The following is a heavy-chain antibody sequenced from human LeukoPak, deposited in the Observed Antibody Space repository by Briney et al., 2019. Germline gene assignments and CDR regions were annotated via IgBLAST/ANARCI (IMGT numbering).Heavy chain of an antibody. D-gene: IGHD5-18*01. CDR2: INRGGSRT. CDR1: GFTFSNHW. J-gene: IGHJ4*02. V-gene: IGHV3-74*01. CDR3: ARGGSDTAMAHDY. Sequence: GGSLRLSCAASGFTFSNHWMHWVRHAPGKGLMWVSRINRGGSRTDYADSVKGRFTISRDDAKNTLYLQLNSLRAEDTAVYFCARGGSDTAMAHDYWGQGTLVTVSS.